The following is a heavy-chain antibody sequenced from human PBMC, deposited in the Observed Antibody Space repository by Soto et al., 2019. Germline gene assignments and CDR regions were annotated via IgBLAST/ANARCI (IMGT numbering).Heavy chain of an antibody. V-gene: IGHV3-23*01. Sequence: GGSLRLSCAASGFTFSSYAMSWVRQAPGKGLEWVSAISGSGGSTYYADSVKGRFTISRDNSKNTLYLQMNSLRAEDTAVYYCAKDPHTIFGVVILSDAFDIWGQGTMVTVSS. CDR1: GFTFSSYA. CDR2: ISGSGGST. J-gene: IGHJ3*02. CDR3: AKDPHTIFGVVILSDAFDI. D-gene: IGHD3-3*01.